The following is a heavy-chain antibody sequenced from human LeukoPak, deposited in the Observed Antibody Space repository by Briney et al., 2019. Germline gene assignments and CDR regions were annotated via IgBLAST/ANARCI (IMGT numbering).Heavy chain of an antibody. CDR1: GGSISSYY. D-gene: IGHD3-16*01. V-gene: IGHV4-4*07. J-gene: IGHJ3*02. CDR2: IYTSGST. CDR3: ARDTYYDYVWGSYTAQPGAFDI. Sequence: PSETLSLTCTVSGGSISSYYWSWIRQPAGKGLEWIGRIYTSGSTNYNPSLKSRVTMSVDTSKNQFSLKLSSVTAADTAVYYCARDTYYDYVWGSYTAQPGAFDIWGQGTMVTVSS.